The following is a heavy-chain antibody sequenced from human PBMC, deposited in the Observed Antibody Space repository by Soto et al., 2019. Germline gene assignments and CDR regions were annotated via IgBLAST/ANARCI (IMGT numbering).Heavy chain of an antibody. Sequence: EVHLVESGGGLVQTGGSLRLSCAISESTVRRDWMNWVRQAPGKGLEWVAHKNQDGSEKYYVDSVKGRFTISRDNAKNSLYLQMNSLRVGDTAMYFCSGGGGDAFWGQGTLVTVSS. CDR3: SGGGGDAF. D-gene: IGHD3-16*01. CDR2: KNQDGSEK. J-gene: IGHJ4*02. CDR1: ESTVRRDW. V-gene: IGHV3-7*04.